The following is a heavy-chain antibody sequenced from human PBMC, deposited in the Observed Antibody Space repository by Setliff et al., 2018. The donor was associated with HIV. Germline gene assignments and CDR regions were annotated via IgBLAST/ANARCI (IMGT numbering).Heavy chain of an antibody. V-gene: IGHV4-59*05. CDR3: ARQVGSQYSYWAYYFDS. Sequence: SETLSLTCTVSSGSISTYYWTWIRQPPGKGLEWIGSIYYSGSTYYNPSLKSRVTISVDTSKNQFSLKLSSVTAADTAVYYCARQVGSQYSYWAYYFDSWGQGALVTVSS. CDR1: SGSISTYY. D-gene: IGHD5-18*01. J-gene: IGHJ4*02. CDR2: IYYSGST.